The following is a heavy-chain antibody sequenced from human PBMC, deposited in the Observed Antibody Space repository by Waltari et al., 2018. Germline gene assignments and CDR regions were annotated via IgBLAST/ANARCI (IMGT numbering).Heavy chain of an antibody. CDR2: IYTSGST. CDR1: GGPISSGSYY. J-gene: IGHJ4*02. Sequence: QVQLQESGPGLVKPSQTLSLTCTVSGGPISSGSYYWSWIRQPAGKGLEWIGRIYTSGSTNHNPSLKIRVTISVDTSKNQFSLKLSSVTAADTAVYYCASSMISSSWNYFDYWGQGTLVTVSS. D-gene: IGHD6-13*01. CDR3: ASSMISSSWNYFDY. V-gene: IGHV4-61*02.